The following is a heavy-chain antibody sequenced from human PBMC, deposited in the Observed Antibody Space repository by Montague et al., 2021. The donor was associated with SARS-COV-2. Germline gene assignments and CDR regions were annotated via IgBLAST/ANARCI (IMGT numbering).Heavy chain of an antibody. J-gene: IGHJ4*02. V-gene: IGHV4-39*01. CDR1: GGPISGRSDY. CDR3: ARREYSYGWGD. D-gene: IGHD5-18*01. Sequence: SETLSLTCTVTGGPISGRSDYWGWIRQSPGKGLEWIASVDYSGNTYYSPSLKSRLTLSVDTSKNQFSLKLNSVTATDTALYYCARREYSYGWGDWGQGTLVTVSS. CDR2: VDYSGNT.